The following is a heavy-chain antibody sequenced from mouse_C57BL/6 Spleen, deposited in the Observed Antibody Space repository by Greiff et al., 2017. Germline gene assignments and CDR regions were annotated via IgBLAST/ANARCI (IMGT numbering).Heavy chain of an antibody. Sequence: QVQLQQPGAELVRPGTSVKLSCKASGYTFTSYWMHWVKQRPGQGLEWIGVIDPSDSYTNYNQKFKGKATLTVDTSSSTAYMQLSSLTSEDSAVYYCARSAQATTYFDYWGQGTTLTVSS. CDR3: ARSAQATTYFDY. CDR2: IDPSDSYT. D-gene: IGHD3-2*02. CDR1: GYTFTSYW. V-gene: IGHV1-59*01. J-gene: IGHJ2*01.